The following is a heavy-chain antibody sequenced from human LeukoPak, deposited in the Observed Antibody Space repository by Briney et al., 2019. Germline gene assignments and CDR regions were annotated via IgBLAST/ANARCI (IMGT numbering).Heavy chain of an antibody. CDR2: IYPGGST. CDR3: SSHRYSRLGEFDY. J-gene: IGHJ4*02. V-gene: IGHV4-38-2*01. D-gene: IGHD1-26*01. CDR1: GYSISSGYY. Sequence: SETVSLTCAVSGYSISSGYYWGWVRQPPGKGPEWIWSIYPGGSTNYSPSLKSRVTISVDTSKNQFSLNLRCVISADTAVYFYSSHRYSRLGEFDYWRQGTLATVSS.